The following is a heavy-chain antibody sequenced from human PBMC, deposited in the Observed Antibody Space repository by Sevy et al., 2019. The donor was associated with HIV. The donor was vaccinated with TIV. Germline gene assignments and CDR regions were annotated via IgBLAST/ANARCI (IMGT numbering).Heavy chain of an antibody. V-gene: IGHV3-49*04. CDR3: TRGGGSQSIFDY. CDR1: GFIFGDYG. J-gene: IGHJ4*02. CDR2: FKSKIHGGTT. Sequence: GGSLRLSCTASGFIFGDYGMSWVRQAPGKGLEWIAFFKSKIHGGTTENAASVKGRFTISIDDSKNIVYLQMSNLKTGDTAVYYCTRGGGSQSIFDYWGQGTLVTVSS.